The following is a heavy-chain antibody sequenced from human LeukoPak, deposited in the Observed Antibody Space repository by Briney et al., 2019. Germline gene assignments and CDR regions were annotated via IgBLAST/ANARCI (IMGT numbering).Heavy chain of an antibody. J-gene: IGHJ4*02. Sequence: AXVXXSCKASGYTFTGYYMHWVRQARGQGVERMGWINPNSGGTNYAQKFQGRVTMTRETSIRRAYMEMSRLRADDTAVYYCPRKGGIRGVIMRYFDYWGQGTLVTVSS. CDR3: PRKGGIRGVIMRYFDY. CDR2: INPNSGGT. D-gene: IGHD3-10*01. V-gene: IGHV1-2*02. CDR1: GYTFTGYY.